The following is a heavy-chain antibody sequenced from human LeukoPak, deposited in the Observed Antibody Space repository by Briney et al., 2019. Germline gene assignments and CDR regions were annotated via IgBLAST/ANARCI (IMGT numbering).Heavy chain of an antibody. V-gene: IGHV3-53*01. Sequence: GGSLRLSCGASGFSVSSHYMSWVRQAPGKGLEWVSVIYRGGATHYTDSVEGRFTSSRDSSLNTLYLQMKSLRAEDTAVYFCAKMISVAGTTGGDYFDYWGQGTLVIVSS. CDR2: IYRGGAT. J-gene: IGHJ4*02. CDR3: AKMISVAGTTGGDYFDY. CDR1: GFSVSSHY. D-gene: IGHD6-13*01.